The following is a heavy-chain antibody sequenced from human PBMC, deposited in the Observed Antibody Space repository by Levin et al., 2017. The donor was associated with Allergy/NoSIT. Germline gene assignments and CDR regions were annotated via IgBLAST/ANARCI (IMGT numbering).Heavy chain of an antibody. J-gene: IGHJ2*01. CDR2: IWYDGSNK. V-gene: IGHV3-33*01. CDR3: ARGDAYRDWYFDL. CDR1: GFTFSSYG. D-gene: IGHD5-24*01. Sequence: GESLKISCAASGFTFSSYGMHWVRQAPGKGLEWVAVIWYDGSNKYYADSVKGRFTISRDNSKNTLYLQMNSLRAEDTAVYYCARGDAYRDWYFDLWGRGTLVTVSS.